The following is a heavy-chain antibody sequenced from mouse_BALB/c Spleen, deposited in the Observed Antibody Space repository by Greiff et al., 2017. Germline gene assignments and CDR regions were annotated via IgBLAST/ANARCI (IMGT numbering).Heavy chain of an antibody. D-gene: IGHD2-4*01. CDR1: GFNIKDYY. Sequence: EVKVVESGAELVRSGASVKLSCTASGFNIKDYYMHWVKQRPEQGLEWIGWIDPENGDTEYAPKFQGKATMTADTSSNTAYLQLSSLTSEDTAVYYCNAYDYPFDYWGQGTTLTVSS. CDR3: NAYDYPFDY. V-gene: IGHV14-4*02. CDR2: IDPENGDT. J-gene: IGHJ2*01.